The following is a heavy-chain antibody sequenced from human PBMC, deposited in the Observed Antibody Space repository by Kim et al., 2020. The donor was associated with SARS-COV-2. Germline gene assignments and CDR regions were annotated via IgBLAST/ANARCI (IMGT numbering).Heavy chain of an antibody. Sequence: ASVKVSCKASGYTFTGYYMHWVRQAPGQGLEWMGWINPNSGGTNYAQKFQGRVTMTRDTSISTAYMELSRLRSDDTAVYYCARVLSYVVPAAIGRLDYWGQGTLVTVSS. CDR1: GYTFTGYY. D-gene: IGHD2-2*02. J-gene: IGHJ4*02. CDR3: ARVLSYVVPAAIGRLDY. V-gene: IGHV1-2*02. CDR2: INPNSGGT.